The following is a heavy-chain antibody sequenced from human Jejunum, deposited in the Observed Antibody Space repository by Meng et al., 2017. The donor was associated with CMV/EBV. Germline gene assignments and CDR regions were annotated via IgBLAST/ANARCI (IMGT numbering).Heavy chain of an antibody. CDR3: ARVVRGGDFDY. CDR2: INWNGGST. V-gene: IGHV3-20*04. Sequence: SCEGSGFIFGDYGVSWVRQCPEKGLEWVSHINWNGGSTGYAESVKDRITISRDNAKRSVYLQINSLSVEDTAFYYCARVVRGGDFDYWGQGTLVTVSS. CDR1: GFIFGDYG. J-gene: IGHJ4*02. D-gene: IGHD3-10*01.